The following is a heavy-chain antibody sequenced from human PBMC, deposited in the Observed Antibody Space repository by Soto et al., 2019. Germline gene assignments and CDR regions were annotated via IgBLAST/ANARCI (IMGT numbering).Heavy chain of an antibody. Sequence: EVQLLESGGGLVQPGGSLRLSCAASGFTFSSYAMSWVRQAPGKGLEGVPAISGSGGSTYYADSVKGRFTISRDNSKNTLYLQMNSLRAEDTAVYYCAKDRVVVVAAYYFDYWGQGTLVTVSS. CDR1: GFTFSSYA. V-gene: IGHV3-23*01. CDR2: ISGSGGST. J-gene: IGHJ4*02. D-gene: IGHD2-15*01. CDR3: AKDRVVVVAAYYFDY.